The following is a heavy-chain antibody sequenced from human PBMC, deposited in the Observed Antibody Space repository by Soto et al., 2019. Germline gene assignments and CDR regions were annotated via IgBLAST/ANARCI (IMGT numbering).Heavy chain of an antibody. Sequence: PSETLSLTFAFAGSAISGGRYSWSWIRQPPGKGLEWIGYIYHSGNTYYNPSLKSRVTISVDRSKSQFSLKLSSVTAADTAVYYCARVPDYWGQGTLVTVSS. CDR2: IYHSGNT. J-gene: IGHJ4*02. CDR1: GSAISGGRYS. CDR3: ARVPDY. V-gene: IGHV4-30-2*01.